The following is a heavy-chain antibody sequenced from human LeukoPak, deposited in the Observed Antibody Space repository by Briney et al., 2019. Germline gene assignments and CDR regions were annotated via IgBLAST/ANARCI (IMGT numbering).Heavy chain of an antibody. CDR1: GGTFNNYA. Sequence: SVKVSCKASGGTFNNYAITWVRQAPGQGLEWMGGIIPIFGTANYAQKFQGRVTITADESTSTAYMELNSLGSEDTAVYYCARVRFGESSDWSFDLWGRGTLVTVSS. CDR3: ARVRFGESSDWSFDL. CDR2: IIPIFGTA. D-gene: IGHD3-10*01. V-gene: IGHV1-69*01. J-gene: IGHJ2*01.